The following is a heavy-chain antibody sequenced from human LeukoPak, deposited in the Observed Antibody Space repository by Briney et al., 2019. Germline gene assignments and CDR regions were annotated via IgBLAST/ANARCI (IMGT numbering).Heavy chain of an antibody. CDR2: ITGRGGVT. J-gene: IGHJ4*02. CDR3: AKVFSYDSSGPSDY. V-gene: IGHV3-23*01. Sequence: PGGSLRLACAASGVTFSSYAMSWVRQAAGKGLEWVSVITGRGGVTDYSDSLKGRFTISRDNSNNTLYLQMNSLRAEDTAVYYCAKVFSYDSSGPSDYWGQGTLVTVSS. CDR1: GVTFSSYA. D-gene: IGHD3-22*01.